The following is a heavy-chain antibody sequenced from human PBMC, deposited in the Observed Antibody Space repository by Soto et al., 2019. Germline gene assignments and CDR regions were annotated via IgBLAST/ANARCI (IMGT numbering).Heavy chain of an antibody. Sequence: QMQLVESGGGVVQPGRSLRLSCAASGFTFRSYGIHWVRQAPGKGLEWVALIWFDGSKNYYVDFVKGRFAVSRDNSKNTLYLQMNSLRVEDTAVYYCARDRLVPYGYGMDVWGQGTTVTVSS. CDR2: IWFDGSKN. D-gene: IGHD2-2*01. CDR1: GFTFRSYG. CDR3: ARDRLVPYGYGMDV. V-gene: IGHV3-33*01. J-gene: IGHJ6*02.